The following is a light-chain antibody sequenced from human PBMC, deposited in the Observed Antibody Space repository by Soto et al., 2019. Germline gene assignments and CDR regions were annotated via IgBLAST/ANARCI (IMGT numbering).Light chain of an antibody. CDR3: QQYNKYAFT. CDR2: KAS. V-gene: IGKV1-5*03. CDR1: QSISSW. Sequence: DIQMTQSHSTLSASGGDRVNITCRARQSISSWLAWYQQKAGEAPKLLMYKASTLDSAVPSRCSGSGSGTEFSLTISRLQPEDFATYYCQQYNKYAFTFGPGTKVYFQ. J-gene: IGKJ3*01.